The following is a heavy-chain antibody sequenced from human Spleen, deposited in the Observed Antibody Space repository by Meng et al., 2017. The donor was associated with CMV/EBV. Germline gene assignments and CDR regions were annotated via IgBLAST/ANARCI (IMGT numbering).Heavy chain of an antibody. J-gene: IGHJ4*02. CDR1: GGSFSGYY. D-gene: IGHD5-24*01. CDR3: ASGSGYNSGGRFFDS. Sequence: QEQRPQWGAGLLKHSETLSPTCAVYGGSFSGYYWTWIRQPPGKGLEWIGESNHGRSTNNNPSLNSRVTISVDTSKKQFSLKLSSVTAADTALYYCASGSGYNSGGRFFDSWGQGTLVTVSS. V-gene: IGHV4-34*01. CDR2: SNHGRST.